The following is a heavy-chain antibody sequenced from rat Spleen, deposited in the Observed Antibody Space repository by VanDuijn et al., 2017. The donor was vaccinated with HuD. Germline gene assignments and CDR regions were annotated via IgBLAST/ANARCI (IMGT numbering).Heavy chain of an antibody. D-gene: IGHD1-8*01. CDR1: GFTYSNYV. V-gene: IGHV5S13*01. CDR2: ISTGGGKT. J-gene: IGHJ3*01. CDR3: AKEGDGGYSSYPNWFAY. Sequence: EVQLVESGGGLVQPGRSLKLSCAASGFTYSNYVMAWFRQAPTKGLEWVASISTGGGKTYYRDSVKDRFTISRDYAKNTLYLQMDSLRSEDTATYYCAKEGDGGYSSYPNWFAYWGQGTLVTVSS.